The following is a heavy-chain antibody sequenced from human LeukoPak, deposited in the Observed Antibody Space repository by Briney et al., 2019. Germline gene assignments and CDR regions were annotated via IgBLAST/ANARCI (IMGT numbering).Heavy chain of an antibody. CDR3: ATFEGAT. D-gene: IGHD4/OR15-4a*01. V-gene: IGHV4-38-2*01. CDR1: GFTFSSSA. J-gene: IGHJ5*02. CDR2: IYSSGSP. Sequence: GSLRLSCAASGFTFSSSAMGWVRQAPGKGLEWIGGIYSSGSPSYSPSLRSRVTMSVDTSKNQFSLKMSSVTAADTAVYHCATFEGATWGQGTLVTVSS.